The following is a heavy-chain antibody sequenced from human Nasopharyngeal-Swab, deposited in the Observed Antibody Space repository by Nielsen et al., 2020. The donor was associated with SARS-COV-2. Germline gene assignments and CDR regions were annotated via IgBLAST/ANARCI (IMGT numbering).Heavy chain of an antibody. CDR1: GFTFSSYW. V-gene: IGHV3-7*03. CDR2: IKQDGTEK. CDR3: AKDMFSSSAFDY. Sequence: GESLKISCAASGFTFSSYWMSWVRQAPGKGLEWVANIKQDGTEKYYVDSVKGRFTISRDNAKNSLYLQMNSLRAEDTALYYCAKDMFSSSAFDYWGQGTLVTVSS. D-gene: IGHD6-6*01. J-gene: IGHJ4*02.